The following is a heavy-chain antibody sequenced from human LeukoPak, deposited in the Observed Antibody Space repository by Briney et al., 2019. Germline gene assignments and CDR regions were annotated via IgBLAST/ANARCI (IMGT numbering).Heavy chain of an antibody. CDR1: GYTFTSYG. CDR3: ARGTYYYDSSGYPRNDY. CDR2: ISAYNGNT. J-gene: IGHJ4*02. D-gene: IGHD3-22*01. Sequence: ASVKVSCKASGYTFTSYGISWVRQAPGKGLEWMGWISAYNGNTNYAQKLQGRVTMTTDTSTSTAYMELRSLRSDDTAVYYCARGTYYYDSSGYPRNDYWGQGTLVTVSS. V-gene: IGHV1-18*01.